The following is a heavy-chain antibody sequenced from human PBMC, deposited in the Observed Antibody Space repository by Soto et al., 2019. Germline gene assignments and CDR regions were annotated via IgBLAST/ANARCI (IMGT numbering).Heavy chain of an antibody. CDR1: GYTLTGYY. J-gene: IGHJ4*02. CDR2: LNPNSGDT. D-gene: IGHD3-16*01. CDR3: ARWGARGGRCNY. V-gene: IGHV1-2*02. Sequence: QVQLVQSGAEVKKPGASVKVSCKASGYTLTGYYMHWVRQAPGQGLEWMGWLNPNSGDTKYAQKFQGRVTMTRDTSISTAYMELSRLRSDDTAVYYCARWGARGGRCNYWGQGTLVTVSS.